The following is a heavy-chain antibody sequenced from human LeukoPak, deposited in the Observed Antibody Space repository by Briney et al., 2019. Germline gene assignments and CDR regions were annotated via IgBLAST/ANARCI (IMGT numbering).Heavy chain of an antibody. CDR2: INPNSGGT. J-gene: IGHJ4*02. D-gene: IGHD6-19*01. Sequence: ASVKVSCKSSGYTFTGYYMHWVPQAPGQGLEWMGWINPNSGGTNYAQKFQGRVSMTRDTSISTAYMELSRLRSDDTAVYYCARIISGWLSDRGDYWGQGTLVTVSS. V-gene: IGHV1-2*02. CDR1: GYTFTGYY. CDR3: ARIISGWLSDRGDY.